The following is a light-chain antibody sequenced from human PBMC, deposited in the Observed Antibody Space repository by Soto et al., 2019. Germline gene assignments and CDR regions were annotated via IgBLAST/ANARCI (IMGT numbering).Light chain of an antibody. J-gene: IGKJ2*01. Sequence: EIVLTQSPGTLSLSPGERATLSCRASQSVSSSYLAWYQQKPGQAPRLLIYGASSRATGIPDRFSGSGSGTDFTLMISRVEPEDFAVYYCQQYGSSPYTFGQGNKQEIK. V-gene: IGKV3-20*01. CDR2: GAS. CDR3: QQYGSSPYT. CDR1: QSVSSSY.